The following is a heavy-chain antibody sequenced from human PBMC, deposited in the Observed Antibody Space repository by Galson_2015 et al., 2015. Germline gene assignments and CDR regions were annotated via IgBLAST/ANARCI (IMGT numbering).Heavy chain of an antibody. CDR3: ARRGYSYRQQTPGAFDI. CDR1: GGSFSGYY. D-gene: IGHD5-18*01. CDR2: INHSGST. J-gene: IGHJ3*02. Sequence: SETLSLTCAVYGGSFSGYYWSWIRQPPGKGLEWIGEINHSGSTNYNPSLKSRVTISVDTSKNQFSLKLSPVTAADTAVYYCARRGYSYRQQTPGAFDIWGQGTMVTVSS. V-gene: IGHV4-34*01.